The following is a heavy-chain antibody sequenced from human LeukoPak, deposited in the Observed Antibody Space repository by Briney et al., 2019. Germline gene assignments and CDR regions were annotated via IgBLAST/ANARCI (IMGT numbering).Heavy chain of an antibody. CDR3: ARGLDAASGLANFDY. Sequence: ASVKVSCKGSGYTFSYFGINWVRQAPGQGLEWMGWINGYNGNTNYAQKSEGRLSLTTDTATSTVYMELKNLTSDDTAVYFCARGLDAASGLANFDYWGQGTLITVSS. CDR2: INGYNGNT. V-gene: IGHV1-18*01. D-gene: IGHD1-1*01. CDR1: GYTFSYFG. J-gene: IGHJ4*02.